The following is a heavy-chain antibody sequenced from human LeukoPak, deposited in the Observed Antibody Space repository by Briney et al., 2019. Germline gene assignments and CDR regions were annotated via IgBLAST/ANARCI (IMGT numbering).Heavy chain of an antibody. D-gene: IGHD5-18*01. CDR3: ARSPYTYGSLFYLDY. Sequence: EASVKVSCKASGYTFTYYYIHWVRQAPGQGLDWMGIINPSGGSTSYAQKFQGRVTLTRDTSTSTVYMELSSLRSEDTAVYYCARSPYTYGSLFYLDYWGQGTLVTVSS. V-gene: IGHV1-46*01. J-gene: IGHJ4*02. CDR2: INPSGGST. CDR1: GYTFTYYY.